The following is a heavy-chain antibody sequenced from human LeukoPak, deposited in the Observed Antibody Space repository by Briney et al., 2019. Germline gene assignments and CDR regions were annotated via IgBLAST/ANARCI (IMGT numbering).Heavy chain of an antibody. Sequence: GGSLTLSCAASRFSFSSYSMIWVRQATGKGREWVSYISSGSPIIYYADSVKGRFTISRHNAKNSLYLQVNSLRAEDTAVYYCARDSSWGHDTFDIWGQGTMVTISS. CDR1: RFSFSSYS. D-gene: IGHD6-6*01. J-gene: IGHJ3*02. CDR3: ARDSSWGHDTFDI. V-gene: IGHV3-48*01. CDR2: ISSGSPII.